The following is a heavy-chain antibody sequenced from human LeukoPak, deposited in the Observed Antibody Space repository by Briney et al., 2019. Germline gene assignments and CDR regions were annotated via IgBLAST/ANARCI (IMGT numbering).Heavy chain of an antibody. J-gene: IGHJ6*02. D-gene: IGHD3-9*01. CDR3: ASERGFDILTGYYRRFYGMDV. CDR2: IIPILGIA. CDR1: GGTFSSYA. V-gene: IGHV1-69*04. Sequence: SVKVSCKASGGTFSSYAISWVRQAPGQGLEWMGRIIPILGIANYAQKFQGRVTITADKSTSTAYMELSSLRSEDTAVYYCASERGFDILTGYYRRFYGMDVWGQGTTVTVSS.